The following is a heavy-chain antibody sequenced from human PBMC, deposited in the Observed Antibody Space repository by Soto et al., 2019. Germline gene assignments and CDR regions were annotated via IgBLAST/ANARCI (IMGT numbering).Heavy chain of an antibody. V-gene: IGHV4-30-4*01. D-gene: IGHD3-22*01. CDR1: GGYIRRDGYY. CDR3: ASYYDSSGPPLDAFDI. CDR2: IYYTGIT. J-gene: IGHJ3*02. Sequence: SETKSLTSPVSGGYIRRDGYYWTWIRKHPGKGLEWIGYIYYTGITYYNPSLKSRVTISVDTSKNQFSLKLSSVTAADTAVYYCASYYDSSGPPLDAFDIWGQGTMVTVSS.